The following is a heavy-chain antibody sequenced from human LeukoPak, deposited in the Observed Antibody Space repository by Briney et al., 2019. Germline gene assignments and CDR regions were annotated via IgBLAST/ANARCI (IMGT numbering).Heavy chain of an antibody. V-gene: IGHV4-39*01. CDR3: ARTRLGYCSGGSCYQGNYYFDY. J-gene: IGHJ4*02. D-gene: IGHD2-15*01. CDR1: GGSINTGSYY. CDR2: IYYTGGT. Sequence: SETLSLTCTVSGGSINTGSYYWSWIRQHPGKGLEWIGNIYYTGGTYYNPSLKSRVTISVDTSKNQFSLKLSSVTAADTAVYYCARTRLGYCSGGSCYQGNYYFDYWGQGTLVTVSS.